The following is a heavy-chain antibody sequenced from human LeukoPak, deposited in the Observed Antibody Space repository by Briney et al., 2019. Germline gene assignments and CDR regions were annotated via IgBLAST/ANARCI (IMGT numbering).Heavy chain of an antibody. CDR1: GFTFSTYG. J-gene: IGHJ4*02. V-gene: IGHV3-48*02. D-gene: IGHD4-23*01. Sequence: PGGSLRLSCAASGFTFSTYGKNWVRHAPGKGLERVSYIGTTTSTIYYADSVKGRFTISRDNAKNSLYLQMNSLRDEDTAVYYCARHDYGGNSGDYWGQGTLVTVSS. CDR3: ARHDYGGNSGDY. CDR2: IGTTTSTI.